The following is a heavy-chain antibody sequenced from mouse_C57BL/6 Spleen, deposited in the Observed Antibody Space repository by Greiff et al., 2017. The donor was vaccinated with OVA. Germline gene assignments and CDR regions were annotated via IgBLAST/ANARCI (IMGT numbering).Heavy chain of an antibody. CDR2: INPNNGGT. Sequence: EVQLQQSGPELVKPGASVKLSCKASGYTFTDYYMNWVKQSHGKSLEWIGDINPNNGGTSYNQKFKGKATLTVDKSSSTAYMELRSLTSEDSAVYYCARRYSNYEGYYFDYWGQGTTLTVSS. J-gene: IGHJ2*01. CDR3: ARRYSNYEGYYFDY. D-gene: IGHD2-5*01. CDR1: GYTFTDYY. V-gene: IGHV1-26*01.